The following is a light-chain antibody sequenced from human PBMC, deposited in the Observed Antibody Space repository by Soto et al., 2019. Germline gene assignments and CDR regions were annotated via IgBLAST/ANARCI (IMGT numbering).Light chain of an antibody. J-gene: IGKJ4*01. Sequence: DIVMTQSPDSLAVSLGERATINCKSSQSVLYSSNNKNYLAWYQQKPGQPPKLLIDWASTRESGVPDRFSGSGSGTDFTRTISSLQAEDVAVYYCQQYYSTPLTFGGGTKVEIK. V-gene: IGKV4-1*01. CDR1: QSVLYSSNNKNY. CDR3: QQYYSTPLT. CDR2: WAS.